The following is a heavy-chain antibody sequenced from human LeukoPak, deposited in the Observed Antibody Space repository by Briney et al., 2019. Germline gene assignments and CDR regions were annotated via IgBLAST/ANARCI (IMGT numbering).Heavy chain of an antibody. J-gene: IGHJ6*03. CDR1: GGSISSGSYY. D-gene: IGHD2-2*01. V-gene: IGHV4-61*02. CDR3: ASGTSTEEAPYYYYYYYMDV. CDR2: IYTSGST. Sequence: SSETLFLTCTFSGGSISSGSYYWSWLRQPAGKGLEWIGRIYTSGSTNYNPSLKSRVTISVDTSKNQFSLKLSSVTAADTAVYYCASGTSTEEAPYYYYYYYMDVWGKGTTVTISS.